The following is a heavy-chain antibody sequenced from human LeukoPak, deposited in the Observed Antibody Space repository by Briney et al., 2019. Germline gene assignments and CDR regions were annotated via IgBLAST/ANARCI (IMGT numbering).Heavy chain of an antibody. CDR3: ATDLIHYYASGAKT. V-gene: IGHV3-21*01. CDR1: GYSISSGYD. Sequence: PSETLSLTCTVSGYSISSGYDWGWVRQAPGKGLEWGSSISTSGSYIYYANSMKGRFTISRDNAKNSLYLQMNSLRVEDSAVYYCATDLIHYYASGAKTWGQGTLVTVSS. D-gene: IGHD3-10*01. CDR2: ISTSGSYI. J-gene: IGHJ5*02.